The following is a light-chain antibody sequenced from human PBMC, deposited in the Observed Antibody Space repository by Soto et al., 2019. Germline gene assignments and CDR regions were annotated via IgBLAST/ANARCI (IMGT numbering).Light chain of an antibody. V-gene: IGKV1-39*01. Sequence: DIQVTQSPSSLSASVGDRVTITCRASQSINNYLNWYQQKPGKAPKLLIYAASSLQSGVPSRFSGSGSGTDFTLTITSLQPEDFATYYCQQRYRTPPITFGQGTRLEI. CDR2: AAS. CDR1: QSINNY. J-gene: IGKJ5*01. CDR3: QQRYRTPPIT.